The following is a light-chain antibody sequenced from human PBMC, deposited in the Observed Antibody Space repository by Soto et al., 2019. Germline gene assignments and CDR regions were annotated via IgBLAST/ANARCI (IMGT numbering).Light chain of an antibody. Sequence: EIVLTQSPGTLSLSPGERATLSCRASQSVSSSYLAWYQQKTGQAPRLLIYGASSRATGSPDRFSGSGSGTDFTLTIIRQEPEYFAVYYCQQYGSSPYTFGQGTKLEIK. CDR1: QSVSSSY. J-gene: IGKJ2*01. V-gene: IGKV3-20*01. CDR3: QQYGSSPYT. CDR2: GAS.